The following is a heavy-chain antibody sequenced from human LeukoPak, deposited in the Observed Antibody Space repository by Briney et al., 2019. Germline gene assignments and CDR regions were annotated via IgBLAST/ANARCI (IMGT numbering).Heavy chain of an antibody. CDR1: GGSITSHY. CDR3: ARGRRGVGATTLDY. V-gene: IGHV4-59*11. CDR2: IYYTGST. J-gene: IGHJ4*02. Sequence: SETLSLTCTVSGGSITSHYWSWIRQPPGKGLEWIGYIYYTGSTNYNPSLKSRVTISVDTSKNQFSLKLSSVTAADTAVYYCARGRRGVGATTLDYWGQGTLVTVSS. D-gene: IGHD1-26*01.